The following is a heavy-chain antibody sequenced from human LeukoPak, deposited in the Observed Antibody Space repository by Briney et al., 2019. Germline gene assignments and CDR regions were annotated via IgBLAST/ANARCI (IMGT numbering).Heavy chain of an antibody. CDR1: GFTFSNYW. J-gene: IGHJ4*02. CDR3: ARGVGGSCYFDY. V-gene: IGHV3-74*01. CDR2: INSDGSSP. D-gene: IGHD2-15*01. Sequence: GGSLRLSCAASGFTFSNYWMHWVRQAPGKGLVWVSRINSDGSSPSYADSVKGRFTISRDNAKNTLYLQMNSLRAEDTAVYYCARGVGGSCYFDYWGQGTLVTVSS.